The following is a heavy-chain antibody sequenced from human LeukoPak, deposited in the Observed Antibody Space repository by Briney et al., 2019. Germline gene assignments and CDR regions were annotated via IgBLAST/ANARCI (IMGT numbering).Heavy chain of an antibody. CDR1: VFTFSSYS. CDR3: AGESYDSSGYYYL. J-gene: IGHJ5*02. D-gene: IGHD3-22*01. V-gene: IGHV3-21*01. CDR2: ISSSSSYI. Sequence: GGSLRLSCAASVFTFSSYSMNWVRQAPGKGLEWVSSISSSSSYIYYADSVKGRFTISRDNAKNSLYLQMNSLRAEDTAVYYCAGESYDSSGYYYLWGQGTLVTVSS.